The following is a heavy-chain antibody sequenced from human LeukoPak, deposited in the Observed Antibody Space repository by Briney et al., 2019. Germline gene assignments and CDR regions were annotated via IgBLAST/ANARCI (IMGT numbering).Heavy chain of an antibody. V-gene: IGHV4-39*02. D-gene: IGHD4-11*01. CDR1: GGSISSSSYY. CDR2: IYYSGST. J-gene: IGHJ6*02. Sequence: SETLSLTCTVSGGSISSSSYYWGWIRQPPGKGLEWIGSIYYSGSTYYNPSLKSRVTISVDTSKNQFSLKLSSVTAADTAVYYCARERITVTSQGMDAWGQGTTVTVSS. CDR3: ARERITVTSQGMDA.